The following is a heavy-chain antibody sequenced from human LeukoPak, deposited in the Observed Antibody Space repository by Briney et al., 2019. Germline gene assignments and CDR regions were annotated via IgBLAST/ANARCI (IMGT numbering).Heavy chain of an antibody. V-gene: IGHV2-70*20. CDR1: GFSLSTSGVS. J-gene: IGHJ4*02. CDR2: VDWDDDK. CDR3: ARLYGSYFDY. Sequence: SGPTLVNPTQTLTLTCTFSGFSLSTSGVSVSWVRQPPGRALEWLAHVDWDDDKYYNTSLRTRLTISRDTSKNQVVLTMTNMDPVDTATYYCARLYGSYFDYWGQGTLVTVSS. D-gene: IGHD1-26*01.